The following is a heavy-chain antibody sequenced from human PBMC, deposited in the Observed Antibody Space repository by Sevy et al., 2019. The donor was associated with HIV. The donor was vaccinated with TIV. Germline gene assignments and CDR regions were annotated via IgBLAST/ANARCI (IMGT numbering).Heavy chain of an antibody. Sequence: GGSLRLSCAASGFTFSYAWMSWVRQAPGKGLEWVSAIRGSGSSTYYAAAVQGRFTISRDNSKNTLYLQMNILRAEDTAVYYCAKEAPGYNYDTSGSFDYWGQGTLVTVSS. CDR3: AKEAPGYNYDTSGSFDY. V-gene: IGHV3-23*01. D-gene: IGHD3-22*01. J-gene: IGHJ4*02. CDR1: GFTFSYAW. CDR2: IRGSGSST.